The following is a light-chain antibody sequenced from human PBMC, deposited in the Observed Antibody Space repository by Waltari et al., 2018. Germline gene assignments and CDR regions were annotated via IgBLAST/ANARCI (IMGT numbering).Light chain of an antibody. CDR3: NTRDISGDHLV. CDR1: GLRTFY. J-gene: IGLJ1*01. Sequence: SSEMTQDPAVSVALGQTVTITCQGGGLRTFYANWYQQKPGQAPLLVIYDGDNRPSGSPDRFSGSRSGNTASLTISGAQAEDEADYYCNTRDISGDHLVFGSGTKVTVL. V-gene: IGLV3-19*01. CDR2: DGD.